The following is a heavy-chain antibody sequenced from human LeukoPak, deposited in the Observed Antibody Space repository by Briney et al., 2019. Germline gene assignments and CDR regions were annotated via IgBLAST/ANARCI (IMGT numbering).Heavy chain of an antibody. CDR3: ARAGITNWFDP. J-gene: IGHJ5*02. Sequence: PSQTLSLTCAVSGGSISSGGYSWSWIRQPPGKGLEWIGYIYHSGSTYCNPSLKSRVTISVDRSKNQFSLKLSSVTAADTAVYYCARAGITNWFDPWGQGTLVTVSS. D-gene: IGHD3-10*01. CDR1: GGSISSGGYS. V-gene: IGHV4-30-2*01. CDR2: IYHSGST.